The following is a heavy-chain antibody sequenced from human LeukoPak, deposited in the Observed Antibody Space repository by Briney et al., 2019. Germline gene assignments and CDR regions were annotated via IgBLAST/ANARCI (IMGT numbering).Heavy chain of an antibody. CDR3: ARDRIAAVGAPGVAFDI. J-gene: IGHJ3*02. CDR2: INPSGGST. CDR1: GYTFTSYY. D-gene: IGHD6-13*01. V-gene: IGHV1-46*01. Sequence: ASVKVSCKASGYTFTSYYMHWVRQAPGQGLEWMGIINPSGGSTSYAQKFQGRVTMTRDTSTSTVYMELSSLRSEDTAVYYCARDRIAAVGAPGVAFDIWGQGTMVTVSS.